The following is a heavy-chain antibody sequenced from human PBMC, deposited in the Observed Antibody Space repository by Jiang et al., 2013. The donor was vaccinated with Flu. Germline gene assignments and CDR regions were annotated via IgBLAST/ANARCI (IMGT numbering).Heavy chain of an antibody. Sequence: GLVKPSETLSLTCTVSGGSISSYYWSWIRQPPGKGLEWIGYIHYSGSTNYTPSLKSRVTISVDTSKNQFSLKLNSVTASDTAVYYCARISTYSGYDWSVDYWGQGTLVTVSS. CDR1: GGSISSYY. D-gene: IGHD5-12*01. J-gene: IGHJ4*02. CDR3: ARISTYSGYDWSVDY. CDR2: IHYSGST. V-gene: IGHV4-59*08.